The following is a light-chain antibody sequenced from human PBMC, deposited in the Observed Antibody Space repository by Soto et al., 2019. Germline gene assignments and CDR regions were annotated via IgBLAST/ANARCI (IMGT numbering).Light chain of an antibody. J-gene: IGLJ1*01. CDR2: DND. Sequence: QSVLTQPPSVSAAPGQKVTISCSGSSSNIGDNFVSWYQQIPGAAPKLLIYDNDRRPSGMPDRFSGSKSGTSATLGITGLQTGDEADYYCGTWDDSLNAAYVFGTGTKLTVL. CDR3: GTWDDSLNAAYV. CDR1: SSNIGDNF. V-gene: IGLV1-51*01.